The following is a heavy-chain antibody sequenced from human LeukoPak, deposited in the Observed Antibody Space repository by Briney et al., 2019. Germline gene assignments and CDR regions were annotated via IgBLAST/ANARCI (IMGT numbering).Heavy chain of an antibody. CDR3: AKDLREMAVAGLDAFDI. Sequence: GGSLRLSCAASGFTFSSYAMSWVRQAPGKGLEWVSAISGSGGSTYYAGSVKGRFTISRDNSKNTLYLQMNSLRAEDTAVYYCAKDLREMAVAGLDAFDIWGQGTMVTVSS. D-gene: IGHD6-19*01. V-gene: IGHV3-23*01. J-gene: IGHJ3*02. CDR2: ISGSGGST. CDR1: GFTFSSYA.